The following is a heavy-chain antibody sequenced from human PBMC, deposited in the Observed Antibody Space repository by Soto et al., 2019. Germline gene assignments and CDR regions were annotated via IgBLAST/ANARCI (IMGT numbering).Heavy chain of an antibody. CDR1: GFTFSSYA. J-gene: IGHJ4*02. CDR3: AKGGPWDYYGSGSSYYFDY. D-gene: IGHD3-10*01. Sequence: PGGSLRLSCAASGFTFSSYAMSWVRQAPGKGLDWVSAISGSGGSTYYADSVKGRFTISRDNSKNTLYLQMNSLRAEDTAVYYCAKGGPWDYYGSGSSYYFDYWGQGTLVTVSS. CDR2: ISGSGGST. V-gene: IGHV3-23*01.